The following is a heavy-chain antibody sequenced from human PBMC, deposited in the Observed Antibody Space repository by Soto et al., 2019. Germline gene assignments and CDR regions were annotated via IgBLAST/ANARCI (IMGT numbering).Heavy chain of an antibody. CDR3: ASLARTGFDY. CDR2: IYYSGTT. Sequence: QLQLQESGPGLVKPSETLSLTCTVSGDSINSSAYYWGWIRQPPGKGLEWIANIYYSGTTYSNPSLKSRITMSVDTSKNHFSLKLSSVTAADTAVYYCASLARTGFDYWGQGTLVTVSS. V-gene: IGHV4-39*02. CDR1: GDSINSSAYY. J-gene: IGHJ4*02. D-gene: IGHD3-9*01.